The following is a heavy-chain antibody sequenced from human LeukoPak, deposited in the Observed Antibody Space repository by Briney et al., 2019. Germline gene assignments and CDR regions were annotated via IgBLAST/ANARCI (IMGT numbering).Heavy chain of an antibody. J-gene: IGHJ4*02. Sequence: PSETLSLTCTVSGGSISSSSYYWGWIRQPPGTGLEWIVSIYYSGSTYYNPSLKSRVTISVDTTKNQFSLKLSSVTAADTAVYYCARGEYCSGGSCYWDYWGQGTLVTVSS. CDR2: IYYSGST. CDR3: ARGEYCSGGSCYWDY. CDR1: GGSISSSSYY. D-gene: IGHD2-15*01. V-gene: IGHV4-39*07.